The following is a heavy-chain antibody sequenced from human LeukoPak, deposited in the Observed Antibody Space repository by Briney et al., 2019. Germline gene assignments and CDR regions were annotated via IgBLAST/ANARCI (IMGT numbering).Heavy chain of an antibody. CDR2: ISSISSYI. D-gene: IGHD2-15*01. J-gene: IGHJ4*02. Sequence: GGSLRLSCAPSGLTFSSYSMNWVPQAPGRGLECVSCISSISSYIYYADSVKGRLPISRDHAKNSLYLQMDSLRAEDTAVYYCVGGGSYCSGGSCFDYWGQGTQVTVSS. CDR3: VGGGSYCSGGSCFDY. V-gene: IGHV3-21*01. CDR1: GLTFSSYS.